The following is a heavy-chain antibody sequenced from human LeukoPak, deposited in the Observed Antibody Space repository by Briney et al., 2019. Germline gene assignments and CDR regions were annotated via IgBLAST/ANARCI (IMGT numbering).Heavy chain of an antibody. V-gene: IGHV1-69*13. CDR3: ARGPSARFFGVAKGAFDI. Sequence: ASVKVSCKASGGTFSSYAISWVRQAPGQGLEWMGGIIPIFGTANYAQKFQGRVTITADESTSTAYMELSSLRSEDTAVYYCARGPSARFFGVAKGAFDIWGQGTMVTVSS. CDR1: GGTFSSYA. D-gene: IGHD3-3*01. J-gene: IGHJ3*02. CDR2: IIPIFGTA.